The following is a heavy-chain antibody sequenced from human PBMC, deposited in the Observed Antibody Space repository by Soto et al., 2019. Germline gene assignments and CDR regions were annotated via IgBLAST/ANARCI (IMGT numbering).Heavy chain of an antibody. CDR2: INHSGST. CDR3: ARRLVRGAYGGNSG. D-gene: IGHD4-17*01. Sequence: ETLSLTCSVYGASFSGYYWSWIRQPPGKGLEWIGEINHSGSTNYNPSLKSRVTISVDTSKNQFSLKLSSVTAADTAVYYCARRLVRGAYGGNSGWGQGTLVTVSS. V-gene: IGHV4-34*01. CDR1: GASFSGYY. J-gene: IGHJ4*02.